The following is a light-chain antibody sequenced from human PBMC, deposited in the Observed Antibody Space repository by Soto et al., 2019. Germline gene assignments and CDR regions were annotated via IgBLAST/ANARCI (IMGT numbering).Light chain of an antibody. CDR2: GTS. J-gene: IGKJ1*01. CDR1: QSLAGN. CDR3: QQYNTWPWT. V-gene: IGKV3D-15*01. Sequence: EITLTQSPVTLSVSPGERATLFCRASQSLAGNLAWYPQSPGQTTRLLIYGTSGRATGIPARFSGSGSGTDYPLSISSLQSDDFASYFCQQYNTWPWTFGQGTRVEI.